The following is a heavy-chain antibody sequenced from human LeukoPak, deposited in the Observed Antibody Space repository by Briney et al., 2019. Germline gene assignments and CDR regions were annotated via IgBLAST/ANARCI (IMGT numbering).Heavy chain of an antibody. D-gene: IGHD1-26*01. CDR1: GFTFSSYA. Sequence: GRSLRLSCAASGFTFSSYAVHWVRQAPGKGLEWVANIKQDGSEKYYVDSVKGRFTISRDNAKNSLYLQMNSLRAEDTAVYYCASYPYSGSYFDRVGYFDYWGQGTLVTVSS. J-gene: IGHJ4*02. CDR3: ASYPYSGSYFDRVGYFDY. CDR2: IKQDGSEK. V-gene: IGHV3-7*01.